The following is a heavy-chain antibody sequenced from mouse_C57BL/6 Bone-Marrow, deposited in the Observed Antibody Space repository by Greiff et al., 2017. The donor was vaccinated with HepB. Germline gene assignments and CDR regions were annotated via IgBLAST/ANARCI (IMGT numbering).Heavy chain of an antibody. D-gene: IGHD2-2*01. CDR1: GYTFTSYG. CDR2: IYPRSGNT. CDR3: ARGEDMGYDERFAY. Sequence: QVQLQQSGAELARPGASVKLSCKASGYTFTSYGISWVKQSTGQGLEWIGEIYPRSGNTYYNEKFKGKATLTADKSSSTAYMELRSLTSEDSAVYFCARGEDMGYDERFAYWGQGTLVTVSA. V-gene: IGHV1-81*01. J-gene: IGHJ3*01.